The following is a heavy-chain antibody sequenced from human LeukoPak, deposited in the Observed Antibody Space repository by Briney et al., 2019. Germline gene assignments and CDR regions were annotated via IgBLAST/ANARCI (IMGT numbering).Heavy chain of an antibody. CDR2: ISSSGSTI. CDR3: AREPPGGYYDSSTPDY. Sequence: PGGSLRLSCAASGFTFSDYYMSWIRQAPGKGLEWVLYISSSGSTIYYADSVKGRFTISRDNAKNSLYLQMNSLRAEDTAVYYCAREPPGGYYDSSTPDYWGQGTLVTVSS. D-gene: IGHD3-22*01. V-gene: IGHV3-11*04. J-gene: IGHJ4*02. CDR1: GFTFSDYY.